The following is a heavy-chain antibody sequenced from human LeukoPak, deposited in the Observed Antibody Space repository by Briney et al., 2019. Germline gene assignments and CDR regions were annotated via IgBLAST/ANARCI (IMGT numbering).Heavy chain of an antibody. V-gene: IGHV3-33*01. D-gene: IGHD6-13*01. CDR1: GFTFNTYG. CDR3: ARAGYSSSWYNLLDY. CDR2: IWYDGSNK. Sequence: GGSLRPSCAASGFTFNTYGMHWVRQAPGKGLEWMAVIWYDGSNKYYADSVKGRFTISRDDSKNTLYLQMNSLRAEDTAVYYCARAGYSSSWYNLLDYWGQGTLVTGSS. J-gene: IGHJ4*02.